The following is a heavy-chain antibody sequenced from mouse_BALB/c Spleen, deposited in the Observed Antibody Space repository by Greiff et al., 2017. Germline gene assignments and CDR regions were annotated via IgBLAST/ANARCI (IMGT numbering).Heavy chain of an antibody. CDR3: ARDRGRSLMDY. V-gene: IGHV2-9*02. D-gene: IGHD3-1*01. J-gene: IGHJ4*01. CDR2: IWAGGST. CDR1: GFSLTSYG. Sequence: VQRVESGPGLVAPSQSLSITCTVSGFSLTSYGVHWVRQPPGKGLEWLGGIWAGGSTNYNSALMSRLSISKDNSKGQVFLKMNSLQTDDTAMYYCARDRGRSLMDYWGQGTSVTVSA.